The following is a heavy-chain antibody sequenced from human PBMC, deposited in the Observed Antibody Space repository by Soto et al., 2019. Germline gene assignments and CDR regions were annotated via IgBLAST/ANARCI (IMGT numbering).Heavy chain of an antibody. D-gene: IGHD1-1*01. Sequence: PGLSLRLSCAASGFTIDSYGMNWVRQAPGKGLRWVSSISGSGAATYYADPVKGRFTVSXXXXXXTXFXPXXXLRAXDTAMYYCAKSMMATTGANWLDPWGQGTLVTSPQ. CDR1: GFTIDSYG. CDR3: AKSMMATTGANWLDP. CDR2: ISGSGAAT. J-gene: IGHJ5*02. V-gene: IGHV3-23*01.